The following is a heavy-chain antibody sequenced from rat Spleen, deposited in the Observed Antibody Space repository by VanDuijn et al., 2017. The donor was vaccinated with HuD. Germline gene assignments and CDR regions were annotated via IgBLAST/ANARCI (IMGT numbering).Heavy chain of an antibody. CDR3: ARRGYYDGYYPHFDY. Sequence: EVQLMESGRGLVQPGRSLKLSCVVSGFTFNNYWMTWIRQAPGKGLEWVASITNTGRNTYYPASVKGRFTVSRDTAKSTLYLQMDSLRSEDTATYYCARRGYYDGYYPHFDYWGQGVMVTVSS. J-gene: IGHJ2*01. CDR2: ITNTGRNT. D-gene: IGHD1-12*03. CDR1: GFTFNNYW. V-gene: IGHV5-31*01.